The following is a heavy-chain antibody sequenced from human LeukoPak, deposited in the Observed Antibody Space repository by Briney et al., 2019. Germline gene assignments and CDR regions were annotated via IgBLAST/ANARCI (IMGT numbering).Heavy chain of an antibody. CDR2: ISTNGDRA. J-gene: IGHJ4*02. CDR3: ARDKAAVGNDY. Sequence: PGGSLRLSCAASGFTFSSYAMHWVRQAPGKGLEYVSVISTNGDRAYYANSVKGRFTISRDNSKNTLYLQMGSLRPEDVAVYYCARDKAAVGNDYWGLGTLLTVSS. V-gene: IGHV3-64*01. CDR1: GFTFSSYA. D-gene: IGHD6-13*01.